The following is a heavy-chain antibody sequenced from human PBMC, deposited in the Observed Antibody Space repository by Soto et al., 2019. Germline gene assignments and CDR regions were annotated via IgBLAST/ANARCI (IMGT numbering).Heavy chain of an antibody. CDR1: GFTFISYD. J-gene: IGHJ4*02. CDR3: ARVKDYAWGSYRSYYFDY. CDR2: IGTAGDT. V-gene: IGHV3-13*01. D-gene: IGHD3-16*02. Sequence: GGSLRLSCAASGFTFISYDMHWVRQATGKGLEWVSAIGTAGDTYYPGSVKGRFTISRENAKNSLYLQMNSLRAGDTAVYYCARVKDYAWGSYRSYYFDYWGQGTLVTAPQ.